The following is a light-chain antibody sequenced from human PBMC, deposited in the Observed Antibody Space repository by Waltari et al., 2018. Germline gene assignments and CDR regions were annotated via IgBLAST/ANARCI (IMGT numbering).Light chain of an antibody. CDR1: HSVNSSY. CDR3: QQYGSSLFT. Sequence: EIVLTQSPGTLSLSPGERATLSSRASHSVNSSYLAWYQHKPGQAPRLLIYGASSRATAIPARFSVSASRTDFTLTISRLDPEDFAVYYCQQYGSSLFTFGGGTKVEIK. V-gene: IGKV3-20*01. CDR2: GAS. J-gene: IGKJ4*01.